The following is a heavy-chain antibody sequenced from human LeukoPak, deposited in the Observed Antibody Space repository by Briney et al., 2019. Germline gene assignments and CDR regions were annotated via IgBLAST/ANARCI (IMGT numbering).Heavy chain of an antibody. D-gene: IGHD3-3*01. Sequence: ASVKVSCKASGYTFTSYGISWLRQAPGQALEWMGWISAYNGNTNHAQKLQGRVTMTTDTSTSTAYLELRSLRSDDTAVYYCARVGAVQYYDFWSGYYKGGFDYWGQGTLVTVSS. V-gene: IGHV1-18*01. CDR3: ARVGAVQYYDFWSGYYKGGFDY. CDR1: GYTFTSYG. CDR2: ISAYNGNT. J-gene: IGHJ4*02.